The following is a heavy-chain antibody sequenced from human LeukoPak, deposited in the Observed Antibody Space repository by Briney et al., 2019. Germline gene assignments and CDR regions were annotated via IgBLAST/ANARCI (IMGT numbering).Heavy chain of an antibody. J-gene: IGHJ3*02. CDR3: ARVRGAAGYAFDI. Sequence: GGSLRLSCAASGFTFSRYWMHWLRQAPGKGLVWVSRISTDGSSTSYADSVKGRFTISRDNGKNTLYLQMNSLRAEDTAVYYCARVRGAAGYAFDIWGQGTMVTVSS. CDR1: GFTFSRYW. D-gene: IGHD6-13*01. V-gene: IGHV3-74*01. CDR2: ISTDGSST.